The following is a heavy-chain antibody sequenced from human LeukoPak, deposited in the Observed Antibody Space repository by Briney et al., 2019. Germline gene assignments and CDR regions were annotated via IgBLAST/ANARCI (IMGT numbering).Heavy chain of an antibody. Sequence: SETLSLTCAVYGGSFSGYYWSWIRQPPGKGLEWIGEINHSGSTNYNPSLKSRVTISVDTSKNQFSLKLSSVTAADTAVYYCARGSTRGGYNVYYFDYWGQGTLVTVSS. CDR3: ARGSTRGGYNVYYFDY. CDR1: GGSFSGYY. J-gene: IGHJ4*02. D-gene: IGHD5-24*01. CDR2: INHSGST. V-gene: IGHV4-34*01.